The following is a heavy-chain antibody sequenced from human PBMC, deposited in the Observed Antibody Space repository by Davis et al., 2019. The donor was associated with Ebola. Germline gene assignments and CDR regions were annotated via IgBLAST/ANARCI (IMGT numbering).Heavy chain of an antibody. V-gene: IGHV3-53*04. CDR2: IYSGGST. CDR3: AREKVGDRGAGWFDP. D-gene: IGHD3-10*01. Sequence: PGGSLRLSCAASGFTVSSNYMSWVRQAPGKGLEWVSAIYSGGSTYYADSVKGRFTISRHNSKNTLYLQMNSLRAEDTAVYYCAREKVGDRGAGWFDPWGQGTLVTVSS. J-gene: IGHJ5*02. CDR1: GFTVSSNY.